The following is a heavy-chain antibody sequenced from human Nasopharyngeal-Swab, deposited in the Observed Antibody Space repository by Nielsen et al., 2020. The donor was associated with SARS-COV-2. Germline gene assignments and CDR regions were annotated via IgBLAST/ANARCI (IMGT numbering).Heavy chain of an antibody. CDR1: GFTFNTFC. CDR2: ISGSGSYV. CDR3: ARIAGRGSIYYYYMDV. V-gene: IGHV3-21*01. D-gene: IGHD1-26*01. J-gene: IGHJ6*03. Sequence: GGSLRLFCAGSGFTFNTFCMIWVRPVPGEGLEWVSSISGSGSYVYYADSVKGRFTISKDSAKNSLYLQMNSLRADDTAVYFCARIAGRGSIYYYYMDVWGTGTTVTVSS.